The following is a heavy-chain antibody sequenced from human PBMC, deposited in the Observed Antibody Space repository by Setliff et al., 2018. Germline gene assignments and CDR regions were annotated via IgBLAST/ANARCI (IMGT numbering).Heavy chain of an antibody. CDR1: GFTLSSYW. J-gene: IGHJ4*02. Sequence: GGSLRLSCAASGFTLSSYWMHWVRQAPGKGLVWVSRINSDGSSTSYADSLKGRFTISRDNAKNTLYLQMNSLRAEDTAVYYCASSRTWIPVLDYCGQGTLVTVSS. V-gene: IGHV3-74*01. CDR2: INSDGSST. D-gene: IGHD5-18*01. CDR3: ASSRTWIPVLDY.